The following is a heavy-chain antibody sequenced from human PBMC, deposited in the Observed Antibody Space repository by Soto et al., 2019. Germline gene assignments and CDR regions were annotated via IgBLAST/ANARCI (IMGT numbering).Heavy chain of an antibody. Sequence: GSLRLSCAASGFTFSSYSMNWVRQAPGKGLEWVSYISSSSSTIYYADSVKGRFTISRDHAKNSLYLQMNSLRAEDTAVYYCARGYYDSSGYYWVFDYWGQG. D-gene: IGHD3-22*01. CDR2: ISSSSSTI. J-gene: IGHJ4*02. V-gene: IGHV3-48*01. CDR1: GFTFSSYS. CDR3: ARGYYDSSGYYWVFDY.